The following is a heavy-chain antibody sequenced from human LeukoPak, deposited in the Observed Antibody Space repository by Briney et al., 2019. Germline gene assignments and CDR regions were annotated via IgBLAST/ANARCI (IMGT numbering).Heavy chain of an antibody. CDR1: GGSISSYY. D-gene: IGHD1-26*01. J-gene: IGHJ4*02. CDR2: IYYSGST. CDR3: ARRRVGATDFDY. V-gene: IGHV4-59*08. Sequence: PSETLSLTCTVSGGSISSYYWSWIRQPPGEGLEWIGYIYYSGSTNYNPSLKSRVTISVDTSKNQFSLKLSSVTAADTAVYYCARRRVGATDFDYWGQGTLVTVSS.